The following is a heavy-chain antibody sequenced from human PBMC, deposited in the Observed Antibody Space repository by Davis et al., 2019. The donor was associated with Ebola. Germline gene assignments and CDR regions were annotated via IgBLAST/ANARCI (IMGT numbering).Heavy chain of an antibody. J-gene: IGHJ3*02. D-gene: IGHD3-16*02. CDR1: GGSITPSH. Sequence: SETLSLTCTVSGGSITPSHWNWIRQYAGKGLEWIGHIYTTGSTKYNPSLKRRVTKSVDTSKNQFSLRLSSVTAADTALYHCARDIVGAFDIWGQGTMITVSS. CDR3: ARDIVGAFDI. V-gene: IGHV4-4*07. CDR2: IYTTGST.